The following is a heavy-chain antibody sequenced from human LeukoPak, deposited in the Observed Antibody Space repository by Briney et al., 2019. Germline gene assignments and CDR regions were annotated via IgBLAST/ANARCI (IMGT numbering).Heavy chain of an antibody. Sequence: ASVRVSCKTSGYTFSGYYLHWVRQAPGQGPEWMGSIDPTSGGTHYAQKFQGRVTVTRDTSTSTVYMELSGLRSDDTAVYYCARVPGPYTTSRFDYWGQGTLVTVSS. V-gene: IGHV1-2*02. J-gene: IGHJ4*02. CDR1: GYTFSGYY. D-gene: IGHD2-2*02. CDR2: IDPTSGGT. CDR3: ARVPGPYTTSRFDY.